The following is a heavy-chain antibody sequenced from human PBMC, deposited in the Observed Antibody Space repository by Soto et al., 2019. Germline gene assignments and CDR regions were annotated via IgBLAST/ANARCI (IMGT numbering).Heavy chain of an antibody. CDR3: ARAQDDIVVVVAAPTYYYYGMDV. CDR2: IIPIFGTA. CDR1: GGTFSSYA. D-gene: IGHD2-15*01. V-gene: IGHV1-69*06. Sequence: SVKVSCKASGGTFSSYAISWVRQAPGQGLEWMGGIIPIFGTANYAQKFQGRVTITADKSTSTAYMELSSLRSEDAAVYYCARAQDDIVVVVAAPTYYYYGMDVWGQGTTVTVSS. J-gene: IGHJ6*02.